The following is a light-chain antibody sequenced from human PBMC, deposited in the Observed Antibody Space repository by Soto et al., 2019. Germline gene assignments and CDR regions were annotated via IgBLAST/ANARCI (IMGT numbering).Light chain of an antibody. CDR3: CSYASSSSFLV. Sequence: QSALTQPASVSGSPGQSITISCTGTSSDVGSYNLVSWYQQHPGKAPKLMIYEGSKRPSGVSNRFSGSKSGNTASLTISGLQAEDEADYYCCSYASSSSFLVFGGGTKLTVL. CDR2: EGS. J-gene: IGLJ3*02. V-gene: IGLV2-23*03. CDR1: SSDVGSYNL.